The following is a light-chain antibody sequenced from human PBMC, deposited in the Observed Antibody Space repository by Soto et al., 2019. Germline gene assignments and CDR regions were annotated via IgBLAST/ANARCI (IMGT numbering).Light chain of an antibody. V-gene: IGKV1-5*03. CDR1: QSLSTG. CDR3: HHYGT. CDR2: KAS. J-gene: IGKJ1*01. Sequence: DIQMTQSPATLCASVGDTVTITCRASQSLSTGLALLQQKQGKAPKLLIYKASSLENGVPSRFSGSGSGTEFTLTISSLQPDDFATYYCHHYGTFGQGTKVDIK.